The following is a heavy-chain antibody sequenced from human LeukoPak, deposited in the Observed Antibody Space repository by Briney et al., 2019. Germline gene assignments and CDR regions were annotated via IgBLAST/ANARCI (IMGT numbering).Heavy chain of an antibody. CDR3: ARVSRQQLVLGGNAFDI. V-gene: IGHV3-7*03. J-gene: IGHJ3*02. D-gene: IGHD6-13*01. Sequence: GGSLRLSCAASGFTFSNNWMTWVRQAPGKGLEWVASVKKDASEKYYVDSVKGRFTISRDNAKNSLYLQMNSLRAEDTAVYYCARVSRQQLVLGGNAFDIWGQGTMVTVSS. CDR1: GFTFSNNW. CDR2: VKKDASEK.